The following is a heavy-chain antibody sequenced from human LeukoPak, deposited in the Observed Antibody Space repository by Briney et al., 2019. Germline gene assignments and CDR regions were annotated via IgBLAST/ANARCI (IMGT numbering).Heavy chain of an antibody. CDR2: IYHSGST. J-gene: IGHJ3*02. CDR1: GGSISSGGYS. CDR3: ARTEIHCSGGSCYPDAFDI. D-gene: IGHD2-15*01. V-gene: IGHV4-30-2*01. Sequence: SQTLSLTCVVSGGSISSGGYSWSWIRQPPGKGLEWIGYIYHSGSTYYNPSLKSRFTISVARSKNQFSLKLSSVTAADTAVYYCARTEIHCSGGSCYPDAFDIWGQGTMVTVSS.